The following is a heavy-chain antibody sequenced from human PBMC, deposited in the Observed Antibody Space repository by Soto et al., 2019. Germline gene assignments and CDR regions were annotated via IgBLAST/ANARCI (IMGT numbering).Heavy chain of an antibody. D-gene: IGHD5-12*01. Sequence: QVQLVQSGAELKKPGSSVRVSCTASGGTFNTFSINWVRQAPGQGLEWMGRIIPICGTADYAQKFQARLTISADESTSTAYMELRSLRSDDTAMYYCAKIDSGARPWGQGTLVTVSS. J-gene: IGHJ5*02. V-gene: IGHV1-69*12. CDR3: AKIDSGARP. CDR1: GGTFNTFS. CDR2: IIPICGTA.